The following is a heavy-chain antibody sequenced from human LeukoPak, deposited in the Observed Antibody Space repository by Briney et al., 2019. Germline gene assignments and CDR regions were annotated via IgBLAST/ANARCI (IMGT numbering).Heavy chain of an antibody. CDR2: ISYDGSNK. D-gene: IGHD3-16*01. CDR3: ARVAGGADY. V-gene: IGHV3-30*01. Sequence: GGSLRLSCAASGFTFSSYAMHWVRQAPGKGLEWVAVISYDGSNKYFADSVKGRFTISRDNSKNTLYLQMNSLRAEDTAVYYCARVAGGADYWGQGTLVTVSS. J-gene: IGHJ4*02. CDR1: GFTFSSYA.